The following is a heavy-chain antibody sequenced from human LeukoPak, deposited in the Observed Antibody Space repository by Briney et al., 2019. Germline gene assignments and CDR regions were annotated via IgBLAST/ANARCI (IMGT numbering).Heavy chain of an antibody. V-gene: IGHV4-34*01. Sequence: PSETLSLTCAVYGGSFGGYYWSWIRQPPGKGLEWIGEINHSGSTNYNPSLKSRVTISVDTSKNQFSLKLSSVTAADTAVYYCARGLKVGATTASYYFDYWGQGTLVTVSS. J-gene: IGHJ4*02. CDR3: ARGLKVGATTASYYFDY. D-gene: IGHD1-26*01. CDR2: INHSGST. CDR1: GGSFGGYY.